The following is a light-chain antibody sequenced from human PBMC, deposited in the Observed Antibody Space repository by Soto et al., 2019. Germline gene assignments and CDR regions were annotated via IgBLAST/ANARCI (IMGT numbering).Light chain of an antibody. CDR1: SSDVGAYNY. V-gene: IGLV2-14*03. CDR3: SSYTTSSTYV. J-gene: IGLJ1*01. Sequence: QSVLTQPASVCGSPGQSITISCTGTSSDVGAYNYVSWYQQHPGKAPKLMIYDVTNRPSGVSNRFSGSKSGYTASLTISGLQAEDEADYYCSSYTTSSTYVFGTGTKVTVL. CDR2: DVT.